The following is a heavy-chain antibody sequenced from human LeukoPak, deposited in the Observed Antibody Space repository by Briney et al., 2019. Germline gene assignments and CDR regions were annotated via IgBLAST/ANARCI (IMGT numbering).Heavy chain of an antibody. CDR2: VSYDGARK. CDR3: AEGGGVADYYPFIGQIFDL. CDR1: GFTLSDFA. D-gene: IGHD3-3*02. Sequence: GGSLRLSCVASGFTLSDFALHWVSRAPGRGLEWVAAVSYDGARKYYADSVKGRFTISRDDSRNTVYLQMNSVRIEDTAEYYCAEGGGVADYYPFIGQIFDLWGRGSLVIVSS. J-gene: IGHJ2*01. V-gene: IGHV3-30-3*02.